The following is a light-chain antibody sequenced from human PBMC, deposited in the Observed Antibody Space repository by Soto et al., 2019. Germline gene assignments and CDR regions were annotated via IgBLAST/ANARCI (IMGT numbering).Light chain of an antibody. CDR2: GAS. J-gene: IGKJ4*01. CDR1: QSVTTN. Sequence: EIVMTQSPATLSVSPGERATLSCRASQSVTTNLVWYQQKPGQPPRLLIYGASTRATGIPVRLSGSGSGTEFTLTISSLQSEDFAVYYCQQYNAWPRTFGGGTKVDIK. CDR3: QQYNAWPRT. V-gene: IGKV3-15*01.